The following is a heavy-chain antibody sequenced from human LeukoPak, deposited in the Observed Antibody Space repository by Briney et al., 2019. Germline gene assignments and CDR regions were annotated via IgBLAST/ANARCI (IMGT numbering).Heavy chain of an antibody. V-gene: IGHV4-61*02. Sequence: SETLSLTCTVSGGSITSGSYYWNWIRQPAGKGLEWIGRINTSGYTNYNPSLKSRVTISVDTSKNRFSLKLSSVTAADTAVYYCARDHSGYFPAFDYWGQGALVIVSS. J-gene: IGHJ4*02. CDR2: INTSGYT. CDR1: GGSITSGSYY. CDR3: ARDHSGYFPAFDY. D-gene: IGHD3-22*01.